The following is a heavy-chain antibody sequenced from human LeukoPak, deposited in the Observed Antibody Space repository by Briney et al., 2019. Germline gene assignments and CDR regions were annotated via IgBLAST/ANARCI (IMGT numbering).Heavy chain of an antibody. V-gene: IGHV3-23*01. D-gene: IGHD3-10*01. CDR3: AKSGVRGVIIGPCFDY. Sequence: PGGSLRLSCAASGFTFDDYTMHWVRQAPGKGLEWVSAISGSDGSTYYADSVKGRFTISRDNSKNTLYLQMNSLRAEDTAVYYCAKSGVRGVIIGPCFDYWGQGTLVTVSS. J-gene: IGHJ4*02. CDR1: GFTFDDYT. CDR2: ISGSDGST.